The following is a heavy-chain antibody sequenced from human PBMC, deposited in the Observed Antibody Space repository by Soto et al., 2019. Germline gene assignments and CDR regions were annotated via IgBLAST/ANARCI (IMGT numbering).Heavy chain of an antibody. J-gene: IGHJ4*02. CDR1: GFTFRNCD. CDR3: VSHYVTILDY. V-gene: IGHV3-23*05. CDR2: ISSTGITT. D-gene: IGHD3-16*01. Sequence: PGGSLRLSCAASGFTFRNCDISWVRQAPGKGLEWVSAISSTGITTVYADSAKGRFTISRDNSKNTLYLQMNSLRAEDTAVYYCVSHYVTILDYWGQGTLVTVSS.